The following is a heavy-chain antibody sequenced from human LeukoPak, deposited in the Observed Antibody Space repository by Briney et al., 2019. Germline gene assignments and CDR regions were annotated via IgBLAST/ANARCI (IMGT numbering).Heavy chain of an antibody. CDR1: GFTLDDYA. CDR2: ISWDGGST. D-gene: IGHD5-12*01. J-gene: IGHJ4*02. V-gene: IGHV3-43D*03. CDR3: AKGQIKGGYSGYGF. Sequence: PGGSLRLSCAASGFTLDDYAMHWVRQAPGKGLEWVSLISWDGGSTYYADSVKGRFTISRDNSKNSLYLQMNSLRAEDTALYYCAKGQIKGGYSGYGFWGQGTLVTVSS.